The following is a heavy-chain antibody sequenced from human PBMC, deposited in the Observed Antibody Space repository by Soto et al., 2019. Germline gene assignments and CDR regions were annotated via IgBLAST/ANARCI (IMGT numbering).Heavy chain of an antibody. CDR1: GGTFSSYT. D-gene: IGHD4-17*01. V-gene: IGHV1-69*08. CDR3: EREKTVTTIYFYGMDV. Sequence: QVQLVQSGAEVKKPGSSVKVSCKASGGTFSSYTISWVRQAPGQGLEWMGRIIPILGIANYAQKFQGRVTITADKSTSTAYVELSRLRSEDTAVYYSEREKTVTTIYFYGMDVWVQGTRVTVSS. CDR2: IIPILGIA. J-gene: IGHJ6*02.